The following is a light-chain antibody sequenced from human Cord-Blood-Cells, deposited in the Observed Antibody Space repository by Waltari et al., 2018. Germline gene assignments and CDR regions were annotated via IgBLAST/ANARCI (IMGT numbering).Light chain of an antibody. J-gene: IGKJ3*01. CDR1: QSVLYSSNNKNY. V-gene: IGKV4-1*01. Sequence: DIVMTQSPDSLAVSLGERATINCKSSQSVLYSSNNKNYLAWYQQKPGQPPKLLIYWASNRESGVPDRFSGSGSRTDFTLTISSLQAEDVAVYYCQQYYSTPLTFGPGTKVDIK. CDR3: QQYYSTPLT. CDR2: WAS.